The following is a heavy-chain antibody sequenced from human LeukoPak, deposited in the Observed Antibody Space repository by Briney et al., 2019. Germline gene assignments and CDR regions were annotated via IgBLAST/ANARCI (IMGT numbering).Heavy chain of an antibody. J-gene: IGHJ4*02. V-gene: IGHV3-53*04. Sequence: PGGSLRLSCAASGFTFSTNCMTWLRQAPGKGLEWVSTIYSGGTTYYADSVMGRFTISRHNSRNTLYLQMNSLRAEDTAVYYCARVDTVMAYYFDLWGQGTLVTVSS. CDR2: IYSGGTT. CDR3: ARVDTVMAYYFDL. D-gene: IGHD5-18*01. CDR1: GFTFSTNC.